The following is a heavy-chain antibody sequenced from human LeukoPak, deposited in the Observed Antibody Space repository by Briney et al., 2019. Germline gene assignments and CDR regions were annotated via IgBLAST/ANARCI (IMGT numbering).Heavy chain of an antibody. V-gene: IGHV5-51*01. CDR1: GYILTRNW. Sequence: GESLKISCKISGYILTRNWIGWVRQVPGKGLEWMGLVYPGDYSDTKYSPSFQGQVTFSVDKSISTAYLQWSSLKASDTAMYYCARFGYTSSLDCWGQGTLVTVSS. CDR2: VYPGDYSDT. D-gene: IGHD6-13*01. CDR3: ARFGYTSSLDC. J-gene: IGHJ4*02.